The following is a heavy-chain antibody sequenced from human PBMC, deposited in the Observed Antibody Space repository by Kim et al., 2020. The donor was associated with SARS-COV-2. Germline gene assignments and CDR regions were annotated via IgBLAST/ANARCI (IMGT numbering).Heavy chain of an antibody. J-gene: IGHJ4*02. V-gene: IGHV4-39*07. CDR3: AQSLDY. CDR1: GGSIASSTYY. Sequence: SETLSLTCTVSGGSIASSTYYWGWIRQSPGKGLEYIGNIYYTGRTYYSPSLTGRVTISADTSKNQFSLKLHSVTAADTAVYYCAQSLDYWGQGILVTVSS. CDR2: IYYTGRT.